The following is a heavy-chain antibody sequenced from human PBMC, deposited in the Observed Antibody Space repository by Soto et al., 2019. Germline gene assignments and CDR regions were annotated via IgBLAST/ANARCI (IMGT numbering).Heavy chain of an antibody. CDR3: ARGVVVVPAAYYFDY. Sequence: QVQLQESGPGLVKPSETLSLTCTVSGGSISSYCWSWIRQPPGKGLEWIGYIYYSGSTNYNPSLKSRVTISVDTSKNQFSLKLSSVTAADTAVYYCARGVVVVPAAYYFDYWGQGTLVTVSS. V-gene: IGHV4-59*01. J-gene: IGHJ4*02. CDR2: IYYSGST. D-gene: IGHD2-2*01. CDR1: GGSISSYC.